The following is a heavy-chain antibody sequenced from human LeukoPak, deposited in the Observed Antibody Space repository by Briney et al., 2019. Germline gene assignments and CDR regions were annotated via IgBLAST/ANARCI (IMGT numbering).Heavy chain of an antibody. CDR1: GYTLTRYY. CDR2: INPNSGDT. D-gene: IGHD1-26*01. Sequence: ASVKVSCKASGYTLTRYYMHWVRQAPGQGLEWMGWINPNSGDTNFAQKFQGRFTMTRDTSSSTAYMGLSRLRSDDTAVYYCARDGTAHFDYWGQGTLVTVSS. V-gene: IGHV1-2*02. CDR3: ARDGTAHFDY. J-gene: IGHJ4*02.